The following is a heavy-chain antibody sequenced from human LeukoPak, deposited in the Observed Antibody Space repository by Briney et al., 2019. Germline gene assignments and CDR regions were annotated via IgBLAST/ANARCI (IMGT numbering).Heavy chain of an antibody. CDR2: ISYEGGTQ. CDR1: GVTLSPYG. V-gene: IGHV3-30*18. D-gene: IGHD3-10*01. J-gene: IGHJ5*02. CDR3: AKEGTPQVSTWYDL. Sequence: GMSLRLSCAASGVTLSPYGMHWVRQAPGKGLEWVAVISYEGGTQHYADSVKGRFIISRDNPRNTLYLQMDILRTEDTAVYYCAKEGTPQVSTWYDLWGQGTQVIVSS.